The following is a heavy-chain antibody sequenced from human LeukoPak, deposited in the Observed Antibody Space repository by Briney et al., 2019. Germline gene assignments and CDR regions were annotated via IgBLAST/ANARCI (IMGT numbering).Heavy chain of an antibody. D-gene: IGHD3-9*01. V-gene: IGHV4-34*01. CDR1: GGSFSGYY. Sequence: KPSETLSLTCAVYGGSFSGYYWSWIRQPPGKGLEWIGEINHSGSTNYNPSLKSRVTISVDTSKNQFSLKLSSVTAADTAVYYCARGVWLNYFDYWGQGTLVTVSS. CDR3: ARGVWLNYFDY. J-gene: IGHJ4*02. CDR2: INHSGST.